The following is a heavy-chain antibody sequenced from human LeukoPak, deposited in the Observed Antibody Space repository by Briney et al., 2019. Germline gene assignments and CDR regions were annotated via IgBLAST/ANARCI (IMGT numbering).Heavy chain of an antibody. V-gene: IGHV1-8*01. J-gene: IGHJ6*03. Sequence: ASVKVSCKASGYTFTSYDFNWVRQATGQGLEWMGWMNPNSGNTGYAQKFQGRVTMTRNTSISTAYMELSSLRSEDTAVYYCARGSSGWFNYYYYMDVWGKGTTVTVSS. CDR3: ARGSSGWFNYYYYMDV. CDR2: MNPNSGNT. D-gene: IGHD6-19*01. CDR1: GYTFTSYD.